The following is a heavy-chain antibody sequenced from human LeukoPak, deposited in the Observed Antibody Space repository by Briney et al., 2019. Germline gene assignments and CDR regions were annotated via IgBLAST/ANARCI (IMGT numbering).Heavy chain of an antibody. D-gene: IGHD6-6*01. V-gene: IGHV3-30*18. CDR3: AKVGSSSSFG. CDR2: ISYDGSNK. J-gene: IGHJ4*02. Sequence: GGSLRLSCAASGFTFSSYGMHWVRQAPDKGLEWVAVISYDGSNKYYADSVKGRFTISRDNSKNTLYLQMNSLRAEDTAVYYCAKVGSSSSFGWGQGTLVTVSS. CDR1: GFTFSSYG.